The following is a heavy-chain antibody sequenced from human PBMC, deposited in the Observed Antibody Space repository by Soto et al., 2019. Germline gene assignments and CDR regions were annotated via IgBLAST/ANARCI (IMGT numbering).Heavy chain of an antibody. D-gene: IGHD6-13*01. CDR2: VYHSGST. V-gene: IGHV4-4*02. J-gene: IGHJ4*02. CDR3: AVPGAGDFDY. CDR1: CASIITNNW. Sequence: PSETVSLTCAFSCASIITNNWWSWVRQPPGKGLEWIGEVYHSGSTNCNPSLKSRVTISIDKSKNQFSLRLTSMTAADTAVYYCAVPGAGDFDYWSQGTLVTVSS.